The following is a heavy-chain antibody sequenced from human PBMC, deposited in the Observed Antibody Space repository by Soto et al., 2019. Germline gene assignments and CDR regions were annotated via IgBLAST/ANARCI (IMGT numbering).Heavy chain of an antibody. Sequence: SETLSLTCAVYGGSFSGYYWSWIRQPPGKGLEWIGEINHSGSTNYNPSLKSRVTISVDTSKNQFSLKLSSVTAADTAVYYCARQAESYRPNWFDPWGQGTLVTVSS. CDR1: GGSFSGYY. V-gene: IGHV4-34*01. D-gene: IGHD3-10*01. CDR3: ARQAESYRPNWFDP. CDR2: INHSGST. J-gene: IGHJ5*02.